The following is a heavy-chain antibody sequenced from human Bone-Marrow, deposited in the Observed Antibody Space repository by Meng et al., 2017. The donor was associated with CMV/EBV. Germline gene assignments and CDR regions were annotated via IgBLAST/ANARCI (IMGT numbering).Heavy chain of an antibody. CDR2: IKEDGSEK. CDR1: GGSISSYY. D-gene: IGHD3-3*01. CDR3: ARDPTDLWSGNFYGLDV. Sequence: ETLSLTCTVSGGSISSYYWSWIRQPPGKGLEWVASIKEDGSEKYYVDSVKGRFTISRDNAKNSLYLQMNSLRAGDTAVYYCARDPTDLWSGNFYGLDVWGQGTTVTVSS. V-gene: IGHV3-7*01. J-gene: IGHJ6*02.